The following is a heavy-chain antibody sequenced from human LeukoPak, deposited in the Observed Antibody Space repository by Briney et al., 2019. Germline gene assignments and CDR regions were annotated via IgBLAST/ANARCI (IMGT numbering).Heavy chain of an antibody. J-gene: IGHJ3*02. Sequence: ASVKVSCKASGYTFPNYDINWVRQATGQGLEWMGWMNFNSGNTGYAQKFQGRVTMTRNTAISTVYMELSSLKSEDTAIYYCAKVGVGKPAIHIWGQGTMVSVSS. CDR2: MNFNSGNT. V-gene: IGHV1-8*01. CDR1: GYTFPNYD. CDR3: AKVGVGKPAIHI. D-gene: IGHD2-2*01.